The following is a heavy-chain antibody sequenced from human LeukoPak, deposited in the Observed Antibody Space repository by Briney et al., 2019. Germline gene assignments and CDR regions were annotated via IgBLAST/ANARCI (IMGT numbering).Heavy chain of an antibody. J-gene: IGHJ4*02. CDR2: IKQDGSEK. CDR1: GFTFSNFW. Sequence: GGSLRLSCAASGFTFSNFWMSWVRQAPGKGLEWVANIKQDGSEKYYVDSVRGRFTISRDNAKNSLYLQMNSLRAEDTAVYYCARGGTATIVYDSWGQGTLVTVSS. V-gene: IGHV3-7*01. CDR3: ARGGTATIVYDS. D-gene: IGHD5-24*01.